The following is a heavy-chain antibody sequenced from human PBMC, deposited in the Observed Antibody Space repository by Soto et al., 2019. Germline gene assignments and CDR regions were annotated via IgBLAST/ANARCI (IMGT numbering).Heavy chain of an antibody. CDR2: ISYDGSNK. J-gene: IGHJ4*02. V-gene: IGHV3-30*18. CDR3: AKGPPIVVVVANFDY. D-gene: IGHD2-15*01. CDR1: GFTFSSYG. Sequence: GGSLRLSCAASGFTFSSYGMHWVRQAPGKGLEWVAVISYDGSNKYYADSVKGRFTISRDNSKNTLYLQMNSLRAEDTAVYYCAKGPPIVVVVANFDYWGQGTLVTSPQ.